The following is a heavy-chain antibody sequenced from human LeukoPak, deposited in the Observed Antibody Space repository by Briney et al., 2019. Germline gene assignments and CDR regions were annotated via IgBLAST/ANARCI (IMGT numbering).Heavy chain of an antibody. Sequence: GGSLRLSCAASGFTFSSYAMHWVRQAPGKGLEWVAVITYDGSNKYYADSVKGRFTISRDNSKNTLYLQMNSLRAEDTAVYYCAREPGYSYGFDAFDIWAKGQWSPSLQ. V-gene: IGHV3-30-3*01. CDR3: AREPGYSYGFDAFDI. J-gene: IGHJ3*02. CDR2: ITYDGSNK. CDR1: GFTFSSYA. D-gene: IGHD5-18*01.